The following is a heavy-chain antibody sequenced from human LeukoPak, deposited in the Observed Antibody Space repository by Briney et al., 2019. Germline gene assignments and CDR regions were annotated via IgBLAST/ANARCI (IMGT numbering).Heavy chain of an antibody. V-gene: IGHV3-15*01. CDR1: GFTFSNAW. CDR3: TGLNWFDP. Sequence: GGSLRLSCAAPGFTFSNAWMSWVRQAPGKGLEWVGRIKSETDGGTTDYAAPVKGRFTISRDDSKNTLYLQMNSLKTEDTAVYYCTGLNWFDPWGQGTLVTVSS. CDR2: IKSETDGGTT. D-gene: IGHD6-19*01. J-gene: IGHJ5*02.